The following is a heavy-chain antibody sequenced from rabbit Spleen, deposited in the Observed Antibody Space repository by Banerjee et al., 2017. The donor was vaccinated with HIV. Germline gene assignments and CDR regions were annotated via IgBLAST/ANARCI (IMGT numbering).Heavy chain of an antibody. V-gene: IGHV1S40*01. J-gene: IGHJ4*01. Sequence: QSLEESGGGLVKPGASLTLTCKASGFSFDSGYDMCWVRQAPGKGLEWVACAYAGSSGSTYSATWAKGRFNISKTSSTTVTLQMTSLTAADTATYFCARDLTDAIGWNFGWWGQGTLVTVS. CDR1: GFSFDSGYD. D-gene: IGHD4-1*01. CDR2: AYAGSSGST. CDR3: ARDLTDAIGWNFGW.